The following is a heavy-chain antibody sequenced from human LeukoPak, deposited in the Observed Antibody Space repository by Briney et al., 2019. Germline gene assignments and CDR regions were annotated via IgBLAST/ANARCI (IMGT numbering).Heavy chain of an antibody. Sequence: GGSLRLSCAASGLTFRNYGMHWVRQAPGKGLEWVAVIWYDGSNQYYLDSVKGRFTISRDNSKNTLFLQMNSLRAEDTAVYYCAKDTPTYGGKGSIDYWGQGTLVTVSS. CDR2: IWYDGSNQ. CDR1: GLTFRNYG. J-gene: IGHJ4*02. CDR3: AKDTPTYGGKGSIDY. V-gene: IGHV3-30*02. D-gene: IGHD4-23*01.